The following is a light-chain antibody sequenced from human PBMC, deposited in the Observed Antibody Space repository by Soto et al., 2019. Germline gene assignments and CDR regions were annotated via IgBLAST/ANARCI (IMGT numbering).Light chain of an antibody. J-gene: IGKJ2*01. CDR2: GAS. CDR1: QSVSSSY. Sequence: EIVLTQSPGTLSLSPGERATLSCRASQSVSSSYLAWYQQKPGQAPRLLIYGASSRAAGIPDRFSGSGSGRDFTLTIRRLKPVVFAVYYCQEDGSSPPYTFGQGTKLEIK. V-gene: IGKV3-20*01. CDR3: QEDGSSPPYT.